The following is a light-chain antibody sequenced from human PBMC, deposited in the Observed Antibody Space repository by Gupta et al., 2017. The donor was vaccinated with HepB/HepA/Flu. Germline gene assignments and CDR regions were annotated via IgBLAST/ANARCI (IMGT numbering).Light chain of an antibody. V-gene: IGKV3-11*01. CDR1: QSVSSY. CDR2: DAS. CDR3: QQRTNWPNT. Sequence: EIVLTQSPSTLPLSPGERATLSCSASQSVSSYFAWYQHNPGQAPSLLIYDASNTSTGLPPMSSGNGSGTAFTLTISSIAPADFAVSYSQQRTNWPNTLGEGTKMEIK. J-gene: IGKJ2*01.